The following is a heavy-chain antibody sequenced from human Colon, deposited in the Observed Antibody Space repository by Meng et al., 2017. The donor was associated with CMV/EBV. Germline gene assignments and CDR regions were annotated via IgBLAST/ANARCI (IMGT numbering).Heavy chain of an antibody. J-gene: IGHJ4*02. D-gene: IGHD2-2*01. Sequence: QITVKESVSTLMKPTQTLTLTCTFSGFSLNTYEVGVGWFRQPPGKAPEWLALIYWDDDKRYRSSLGNRLTLTHDASKNQVVLTMTDMDPVDTATYYCAHKSLPAAFFDYWSQGTLVTVSS. CDR3: AHKSLPAAFFDY. CDR2: IYWDDDK. V-gene: IGHV2-5*02. CDR1: GFSLNTYEVG.